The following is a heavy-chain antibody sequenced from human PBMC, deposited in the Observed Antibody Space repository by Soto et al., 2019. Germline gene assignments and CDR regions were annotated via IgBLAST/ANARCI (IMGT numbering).Heavy chain of an antibody. CDR3: ARGRKLGYCISTSCYLAGWFDP. D-gene: IGHD2-2*01. Sequence: PGGSLRLSCAASGFTFSSCAMGWVRQAPGKGLEWVSGISGNGGSTYYADSVKGRFTISRDNSKNTLYLQMNSLGAEDTAVYYCARGRKLGYCISTSCYLAGWFDPWGQGTLVTVSS. CDR2: ISGNGGST. V-gene: IGHV3-23*01. CDR1: GFTFSSCA. J-gene: IGHJ5*02.